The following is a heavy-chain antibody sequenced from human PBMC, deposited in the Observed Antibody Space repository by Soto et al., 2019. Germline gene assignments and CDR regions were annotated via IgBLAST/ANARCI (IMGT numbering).Heavy chain of an antibody. CDR3: ATTHYDFLTSYYKTYGMDV. Sequence: PSETLSLTCAVYGGSFSGYYWSWTRQPPGKGLEWIGEINHSGNTDYNPSLKSRVTISIDTSKNQFSLKLSSVSAADAAVYYCATTHYDFLTSYYKTYGMDVWGQGTTVT. CDR1: GGSFSGYY. CDR2: INHSGNT. J-gene: IGHJ6*02. V-gene: IGHV4-34*01. D-gene: IGHD3-9*01.